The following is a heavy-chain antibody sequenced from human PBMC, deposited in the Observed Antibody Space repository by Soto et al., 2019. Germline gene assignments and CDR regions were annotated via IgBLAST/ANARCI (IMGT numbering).Heavy chain of an antibody. J-gene: IGHJ6*02. CDR2: ISGYNGNI. V-gene: IGHV1-18*01. D-gene: IGHD6-19*01. CDR3: ARGIAVAGTIDV. Sequence: QVQLLQSGAEVKKPGASMKVSCKASGYTFTSYGISWVRQAPGQGLEWMGWISGYNGNINYAQNLQGRVTMTTDTSTSTAYLELRSLRSDDTAVYYCARGIAVAGTIDVWGQGTTVTVSS. CDR1: GYTFTSYG.